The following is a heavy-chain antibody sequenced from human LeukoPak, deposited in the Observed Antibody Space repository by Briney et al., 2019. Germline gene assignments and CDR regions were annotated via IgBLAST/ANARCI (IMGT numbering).Heavy chain of an antibody. CDR3: ARLSVSSWYPYLDY. V-gene: IGHV1-2*02. J-gene: IGHJ4*02. CDR1: GYTFTGHY. CDR2: INPNSGGT. D-gene: IGHD6-13*01. Sequence: GASVKVSCKASGYTFTGHYMHWVRQAPGQGLEWMGWINPNSGGTNYAQKFQGRVTMTRDTSISTAYMELNRLRSDDTAVYYCARLSVSSWYPYLDYWGQGSLVTVSS.